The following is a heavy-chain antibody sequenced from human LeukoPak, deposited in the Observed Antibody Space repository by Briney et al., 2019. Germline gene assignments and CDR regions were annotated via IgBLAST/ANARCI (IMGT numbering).Heavy chain of an antibody. Sequence: SETLSLTCTVSGGSISSTIYYWAWIRQPPGKGLEWIGSIYYSGSTYYNPSLKSRVTISVDTSKNQFSLKVSSVTAADTAVHYCARHHPDGGIDYWGQGTLVTVFS. J-gene: IGHJ4*02. CDR3: ARHHPDGGIDY. CDR1: GGSISSTIYY. D-gene: IGHD4-23*01. V-gene: IGHV4-39*01. CDR2: IYYSGST.